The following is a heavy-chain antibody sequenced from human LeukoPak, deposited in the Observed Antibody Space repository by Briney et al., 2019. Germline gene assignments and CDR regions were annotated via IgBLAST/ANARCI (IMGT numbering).Heavy chain of an antibody. D-gene: IGHD2-2*01. CDR1: GGSLSSYY. V-gene: IGHV4-59*01. CDR3: ARDPVPPDAFDI. Sequence: SETLSLTCTVSGGSLSSYYWSWIRQPPGKGLEWIGYIYYSGSTNYNPSLKSRVTISVDTSKNQFSLKLSSVTAADTAVYYCARDPVPPDAFDIWGQGTMVTVSS. J-gene: IGHJ3*02. CDR2: IYYSGST.